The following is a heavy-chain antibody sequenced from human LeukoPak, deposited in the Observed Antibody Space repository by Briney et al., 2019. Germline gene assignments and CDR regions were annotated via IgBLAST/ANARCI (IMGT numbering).Heavy chain of an antibody. CDR1: GFTFSSYG. J-gene: IGHJ3*02. CDR2: ISGSGGST. CDR3: AKDRRDYVPARDAFDI. Sequence: PGGTLRLSCAASGFTFSSYGMSWVRQAPGKGLEWVSAISGSGGSTYYADSVKGRFTISRDNSKNTLYLQMNSLRAEDTAVYYCAKDRRDYVPARDAFDIWGQGTMVTVSS. D-gene: IGHD2-2*01. V-gene: IGHV3-23*01.